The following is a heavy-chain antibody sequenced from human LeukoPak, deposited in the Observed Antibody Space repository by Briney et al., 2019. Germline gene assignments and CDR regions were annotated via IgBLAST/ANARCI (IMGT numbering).Heavy chain of an antibody. CDR1: GGSISSGGYS. D-gene: IGHD3-9*01. CDR2: IYYSGST. J-gene: IGHJ4*02. CDR3: ARVLRYFDWPIDY. Sequence: PSETLSLTCTVPGGSISSGGYSWSWIRQHPGKGLEWIAYIYYSGSTYYNPSLKSRVTISVDTSKNQFSLKLSSVTAADTAVYYCARVLRYFDWPIDYWGQGTLVTVSS. V-gene: IGHV4-31*03.